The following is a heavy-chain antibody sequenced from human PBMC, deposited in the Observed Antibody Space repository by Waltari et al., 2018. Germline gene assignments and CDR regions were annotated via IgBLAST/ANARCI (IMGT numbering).Heavy chain of an antibody. CDR1: GFTFSNNW. CDR3: ARGGYFESSGHYYAGDH. D-gene: IGHD3-22*01. CDR2: INSDGSNT. Sequence: EVHLVESGGGLVQPGGSLRLSCAATGFTFSNNWMHWVRQVPGKGMVWVSRINSDGSNTNYAGSVKGRFTVSRDNAKNKLYLQMKSLRVEDTAVYYCARGGYFESSGHYYAGDHWGQGTLVTVSS. V-gene: IGHV3-74*01. J-gene: IGHJ4*02.